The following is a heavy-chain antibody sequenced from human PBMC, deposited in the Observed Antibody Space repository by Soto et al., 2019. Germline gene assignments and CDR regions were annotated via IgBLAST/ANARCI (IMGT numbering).Heavy chain of an antibody. J-gene: IGHJ6*02. CDR1: GYTFTNYW. V-gene: IGHV5-51*01. CDR3: AASIFYYGMDV. Sequence: HGETLKISCKGSGYTFTNYWIGWGRQMPGKGLEWMGIIYPGDSDTKYNPSFQGQVTISADKSITTTYLRWTSLKASDTAIYYCAASIFYYGMDVWGQGXTVTVYS. CDR2: IYPGDSDT.